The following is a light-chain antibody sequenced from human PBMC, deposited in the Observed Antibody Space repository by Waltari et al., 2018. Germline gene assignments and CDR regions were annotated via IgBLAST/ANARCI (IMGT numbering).Light chain of an antibody. V-gene: IGLV2-8*01. CDR1: GSDVGGYNY. Sequence: QSALTQPPSASGSPGQSVTISCTGTGSDVGGYNYVSWYQQHPGKAPKLMIYEVSKRPSAVPDRFSGSKSGNTASLTVSGLQAEDEADYYCSSYAGSNAVVFGGGTKLTVL. CDR2: EVS. CDR3: SSYAGSNAVV. J-gene: IGLJ2*01.